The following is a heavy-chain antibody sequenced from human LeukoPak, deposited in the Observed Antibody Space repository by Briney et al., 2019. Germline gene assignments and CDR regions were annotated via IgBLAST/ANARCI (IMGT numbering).Heavy chain of an antibody. V-gene: IGHV4-61*02. D-gene: IGHD3-22*01. CDR2: VYTSGST. Sequence: SETLSLTCTVSGGSISSSSYYWSWIRQPAGKGLEWIGRVYTSGSTNYNPSLKSRVTMSVDTSKNQFSLKLSSVTAADTAVYYCARVGYYDSSGLYYFDYWGQGTLVTVSS. J-gene: IGHJ4*02. CDR3: ARVGYYDSSGLYYFDY. CDR1: GGSISSSSYY.